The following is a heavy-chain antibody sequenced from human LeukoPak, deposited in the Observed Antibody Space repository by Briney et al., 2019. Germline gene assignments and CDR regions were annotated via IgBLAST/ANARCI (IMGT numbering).Heavy chain of an antibody. J-gene: IGHJ4*02. V-gene: IGHV4-39*01. CDR2: IFYSGST. CDR3: ARRSRGGYYFDY. CDR1: GGSISSAGYY. Sequence: SETLSLTCTVPGGSISSAGYYWDWIRQPPGKGLEWIGTIFYSGSTYYSPSLKSRFTISIDTSRNQFSLIMSSVTAADTAVYYCARRSRGGYYFDYWGQGTLVTVSS. D-gene: IGHD3-10*01.